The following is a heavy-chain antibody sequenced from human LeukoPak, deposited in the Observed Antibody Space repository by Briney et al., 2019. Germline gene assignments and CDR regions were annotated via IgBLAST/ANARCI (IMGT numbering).Heavy chain of an antibody. CDR3: AKGQRIIRDNWFDP. J-gene: IGHJ5*02. V-gene: IGHV3-23*01. CDR2: ISGSGTST. CDR1: GFTFSSYA. Sequence: GGSLRLSCAASGFTFSSYAMSWVRQAPGKGLEWVSTISGSGTSTYYADSVKGRFTVSRDNSKNTLSLQMNSLRAEDTAVYYCAKGQRIIRDNWFDPWGQGTLVTVSS. D-gene: IGHD3-16*01.